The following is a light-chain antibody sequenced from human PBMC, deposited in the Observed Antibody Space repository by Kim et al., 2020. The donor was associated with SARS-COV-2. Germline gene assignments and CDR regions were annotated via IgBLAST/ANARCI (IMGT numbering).Light chain of an antibody. J-gene: IGKJ1*01. V-gene: IGKV3-15*01. CDR3: QQYNNWPPWT. CDR1: QSVGTT. CDR2: AAS. Sequence: SPGERATLSCRASQSVGTTLAWYQQKPGQAPRLLIYAASTRATGIPARFSGSGSGTEFTLTISSPQSEDFAVYYCQQYNNWPPWTFGQGTKVDIK.